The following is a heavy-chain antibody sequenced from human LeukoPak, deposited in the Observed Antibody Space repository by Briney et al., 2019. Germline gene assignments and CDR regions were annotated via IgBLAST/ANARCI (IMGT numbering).Heavy chain of an antibody. J-gene: IGHJ4*02. V-gene: IGHV1-46*01. Sequence: GASVKVSCKASGYTFTNYYIHWVRQAPGQGLEWMGIINPSGGSTSYAQKFQDRVTMTRDTSTSTVYMELSSLGSEDTAVYYCARDGRCLDYWGQGTLVIVSS. CDR1: GYTFTNYY. CDR2: INPSGGST. CDR3: ARDGRCLDY. D-gene: IGHD2-8*01.